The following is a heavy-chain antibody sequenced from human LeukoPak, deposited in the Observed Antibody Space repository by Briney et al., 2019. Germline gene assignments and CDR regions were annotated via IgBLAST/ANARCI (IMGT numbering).Heavy chain of an antibody. J-gene: IGHJ3*02. Sequence: PGGSLRLSCAASGFTFSSCWMHWVRHAPGKGLVWVSRISSDGGRTSYAGSVKGRFTISRDNAKNTLYLQMNSLRAEDTAVYYCATAFSGYHDAFDIWGQGTMVTVSP. CDR3: ATAFSGYHDAFDI. D-gene: IGHD2-2*01. CDR1: GFTFSSCW. V-gene: IGHV3-74*01. CDR2: ISSDGGRT.